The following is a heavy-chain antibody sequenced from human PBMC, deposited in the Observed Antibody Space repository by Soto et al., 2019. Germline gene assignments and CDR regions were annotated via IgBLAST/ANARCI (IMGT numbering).Heavy chain of an antibody. CDR3: ARYRYCSGGNCYYFYGMDV. CDR1: GGTFSSYA. J-gene: IGHJ6*02. Sequence: QVQLVQSGAEVKKPGSSVKVSCKASGGTFSSYAISWVRQAPGQGLEWMGGIIPIFGTANYAQKFQDRVTITADESTSTAHMELSSLRSEDTAVYYCARYRYCSGGNCYYFYGMDVWGQGTTVTVSS. V-gene: IGHV1-69*12. CDR2: IIPIFGTA. D-gene: IGHD2-15*01.